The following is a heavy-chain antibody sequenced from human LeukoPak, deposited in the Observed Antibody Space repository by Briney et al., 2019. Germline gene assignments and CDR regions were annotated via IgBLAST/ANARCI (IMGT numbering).Heavy chain of an antibody. V-gene: IGHV1-69*13. D-gene: IGHD2-15*01. J-gene: IGHJ4*02. CDR2: IIPIFGTA. Sequence: GASVKVSCKASGGTFSSYAISWVRQAPGQGLEWMGGIIPIFGTANYAQKFQGRVTITADESTSTAYMELSSLRSEDTAVYYCARDRYCSGGNCYIYFDYWGQGTLVTVSS. CDR3: ARDRYCSGGNCYIYFDY. CDR1: GGTFSSYA.